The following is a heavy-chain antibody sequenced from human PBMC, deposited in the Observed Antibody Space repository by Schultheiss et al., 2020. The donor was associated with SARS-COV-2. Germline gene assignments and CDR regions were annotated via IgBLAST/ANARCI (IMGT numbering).Heavy chain of an antibody. Sequence: GGSLRLSCAASGFTFSSYSMNWVRQAPGKGLEWVSYISSSGSTIYYADSVKGRFTISRDNAKNSLYLQMNSLRAEDTAVYYCARDGYLYCSGGSCYPTFYYYYGMDVWGQGTTVTVSS. V-gene: IGHV3-48*04. J-gene: IGHJ6*02. D-gene: IGHD2-15*01. CDR3: ARDGYLYCSGGSCYPTFYYYYGMDV. CDR2: ISSSGSTI. CDR1: GFTFSSYS.